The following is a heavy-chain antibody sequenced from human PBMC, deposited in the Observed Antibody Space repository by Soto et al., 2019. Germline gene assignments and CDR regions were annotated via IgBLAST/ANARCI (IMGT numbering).Heavy chain of an antibody. CDR3: ARAVVGCSNSCPNAS. V-gene: IGHV3-48*01. CDR2: ISSSGSTI. Sequence: GGSLRLSCAASGFTFSSYSMNWVRQAPGKGLEWVSYISSSGSTIFYADSVKGRFTISRDNADNSLYLQMNSLRAEDTAVYYCARAVVGCSNSCPNASSGQGTLVTVSS. CDR1: GFTFSSYS. J-gene: IGHJ5*02. D-gene: IGHD2-2*01.